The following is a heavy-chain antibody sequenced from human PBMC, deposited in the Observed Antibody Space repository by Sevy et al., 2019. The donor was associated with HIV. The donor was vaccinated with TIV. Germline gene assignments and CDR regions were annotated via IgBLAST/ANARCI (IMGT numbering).Heavy chain of an antibody. CDR3: ARHCSSTSCTHAFDI. D-gene: IGHD2-2*01. V-gene: IGHV4-34*01. CDR2: INYSGST. CDR1: GGSFSGYY. J-gene: IGHJ3*02. Sequence: SETLSLTCAVYGGSFSGYYRSWIRQPPGKGLEWIGEINYSGSTNYNPSLKSRVTISGDTSKNQFSLKLSSVTAADTAVYYCARHCSSTSCTHAFDIWGQGTMVTVSS.